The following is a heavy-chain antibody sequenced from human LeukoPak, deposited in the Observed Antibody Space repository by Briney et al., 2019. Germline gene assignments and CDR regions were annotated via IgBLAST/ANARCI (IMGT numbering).Heavy chain of an antibody. CDR3: ARLGATYGSGIYYFDY. Sequence: ASVKVSCKASGYTFTSYGISWVRQAPGQGLEWMGWISAYNGNTNYAQKLQGRVTMTTDTSTSTAYMELRSLRSDDTAVYYCARLGATYGSGIYYFDYWGQGTLVTVSS. CDR1: GYTFTSYG. V-gene: IGHV1-18*01. J-gene: IGHJ4*02. CDR2: ISAYNGNT. D-gene: IGHD3-10*01.